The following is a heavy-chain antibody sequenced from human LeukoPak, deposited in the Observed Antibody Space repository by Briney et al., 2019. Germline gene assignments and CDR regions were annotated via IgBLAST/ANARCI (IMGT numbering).Heavy chain of an antibody. CDR3: ASSSRYYYGSGSYNRGMDV. Sequence: GGSLRLSCVVSGFTFSSYAMSWVRQAPGKGLEWVSVIYSGGSTYYADSVKGRFTISRDNSKNTLYLQMNSLRAEDTAVYYCASSSRYYYGSGSYNRGMDVWGQGTTVTVSS. D-gene: IGHD3-10*01. CDR2: IYSGGST. V-gene: IGHV3-66*01. CDR1: GFTFSSYA. J-gene: IGHJ6*02.